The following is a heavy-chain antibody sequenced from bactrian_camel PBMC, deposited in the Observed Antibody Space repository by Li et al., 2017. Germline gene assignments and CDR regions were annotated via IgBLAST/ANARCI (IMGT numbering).Heavy chain of an antibody. V-gene: IGHV3S6*01. CDR1: GFTFSSSR. CDR2: IDSGGRAT. J-gene: IGHJ6*01. CDR3: VTGASAGY. Sequence: HVQLVESGGGLVQPGGSLRLSCAASGFTFSSSRMTWVRQAPGKGLEWVSTIDSGGRATYYADSVKGRFTISKDNAKNTVYLQMNSLKSEDMALYYCVTGASAGYWGPGTQVTVS. D-gene: IGHD5*01.